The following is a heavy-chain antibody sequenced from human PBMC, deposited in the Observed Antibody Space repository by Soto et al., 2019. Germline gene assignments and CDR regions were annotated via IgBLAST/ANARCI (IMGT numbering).Heavy chain of an antibody. CDR1: GFTFSSYA. CDR2: ISSNGGST. D-gene: IGHD5-18*01. CDR3: VKDGGDSYGYGRHYFDY. V-gene: IGHV3-64D*06. Sequence: SLRLSCSASGFTFSSYAMHWVRQAPGKGLEYVSAISSNGGSTYYADSVKGRFTISRDNSKNTLYLQMSSLRAEDTAVYYCVKDGGDSYGYGRHYFDYWGQGTLVTVSS. J-gene: IGHJ4*02.